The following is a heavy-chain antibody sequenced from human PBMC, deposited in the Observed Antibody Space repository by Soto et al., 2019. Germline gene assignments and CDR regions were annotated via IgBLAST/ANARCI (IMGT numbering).Heavy chain of an antibody. Sequence: QVHLIQSGAEVKKPGASVKVSCKVSGYTLTELSMHWVRQAPGKGLEWMGGFDPEDGKTTSAQKFQGRVTVTEDTSTGTAYMELSSLRSEDTAVYYCVAGGTRWLLSPFDYWGQGTLVTVSS. J-gene: IGHJ4*02. CDR3: VAGGTRWLLSPFDY. CDR1: GYTLTELS. CDR2: FDPEDGKT. D-gene: IGHD1-1*01. V-gene: IGHV1-24*01.